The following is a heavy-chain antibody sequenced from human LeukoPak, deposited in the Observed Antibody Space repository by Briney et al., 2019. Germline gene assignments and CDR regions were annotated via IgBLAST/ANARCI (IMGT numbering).Heavy chain of an antibody. Sequence: SQTLSLTCTVSGGSISSGSYYWSWIRQPAGKGLEWIGRIYTSGSTNYNPSLKSRVTISVDTSKNQFSLKLSSVTAADTAVYYCVREVRGYSYGANDYWGQGTLVTVSS. J-gene: IGHJ4*02. CDR2: IYTSGST. D-gene: IGHD5-18*01. CDR3: VREVRGYSYGANDY. CDR1: GGSISSGSYY. V-gene: IGHV4-61*02.